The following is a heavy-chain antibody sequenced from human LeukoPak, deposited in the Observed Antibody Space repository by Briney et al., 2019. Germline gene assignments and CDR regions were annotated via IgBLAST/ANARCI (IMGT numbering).Heavy chain of an antibody. V-gene: IGHV4-59*12. D-gene: IGHD2-15*01. CDR1: GVSINTYF. Sequence: PSETLSLTCTVSGVSINTYFWSWIRQPPGKGLEWIGYVYYTGITNYNPSLKSRVSISLDTSKNQFSLKLSSVTAADTAVYFCARSPGGGFVLVVGATRLFDYWGQGTLVTVSS. CDR2: VYYTGIT. CDR3: ARSPGGGFVLVVGATRLFDY. J-gene: IGHJ4*02.